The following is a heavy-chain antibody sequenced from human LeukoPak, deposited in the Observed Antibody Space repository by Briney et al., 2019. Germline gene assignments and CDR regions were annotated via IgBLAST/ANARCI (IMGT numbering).Heavy chain of an antibody. Sequence: GGSLRLTCAASGFTFSSYAMSWVRQAPGKGLEWVSAISGSGGSTYYADSVKGRFTISRDNSKNTLYLQMNSLRAEDTAVYYCAKPPRVTPYYFDYWGQGTLVTVSS. CDR2: ISGSGGST. D-gene: IGHD4-17*01. J-gene: IGHJ4*02. CDR3: AKPPRVTPYYFDY. CDR1: GFTFSSYA. V-gene: IGHV3-23*01.